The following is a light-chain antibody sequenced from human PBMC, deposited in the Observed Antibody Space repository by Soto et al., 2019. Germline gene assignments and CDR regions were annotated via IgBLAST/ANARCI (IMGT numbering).Light chain of an antibody. Sequence: EIVLTQSPGTLSLSPGERATLSCRASQSVSSSYLAWYQQNPGQAPRLLIYGASSRATGIPDRFSGSGSGTDFTLTISRLEPEDFAVYYCQQFATSPRTFGGGTKVDI. CDR3: QQFATSPRT. CDR2: GAS. J-gene: IGKJ4*01. CDR1: QSVSSSY. V-gene: IGKV3-20*01.